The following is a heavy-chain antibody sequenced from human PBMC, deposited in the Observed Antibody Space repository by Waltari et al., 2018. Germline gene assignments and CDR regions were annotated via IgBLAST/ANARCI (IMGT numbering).Heavy chain of an antibody. Sequence: QVQLQESGPGLVKPSETLSLTCAVSGYSISSGYYWGWIRQPPGKGLEWIGSIYHSGSTYYNPSLKSRVTMTTDTSTSTAYMELRSLRSDDTAVYYCARDPYSSGWYSSLTYYYYGMDVWGQGTTVTVSS. CDR3: ARDPYSSGWYSSLTYYYYGMDV. V-gene: IGHV4-38-2*02. J-gene: IGHJ6*02. D-gene: IGHD6-19*01. CDR2: IYHSGST. CDR1: GYSISSGYY.